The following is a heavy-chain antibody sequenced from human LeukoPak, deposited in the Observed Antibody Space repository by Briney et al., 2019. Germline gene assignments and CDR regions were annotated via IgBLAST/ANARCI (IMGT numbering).Heavy chain of an antibody. CDR2: IIPIFGTA. J-gene: IGHJ4*02. V-gene: IGHV1-69*05. CDR3: ARVQLSGAAGDY. Sequence: GASVKVSCKASGGTFSSYAISWVRQAPGQGLEWMGRIIPIFGTANYAQKFQGRVTITTDESTRTAYMALSSLRSEDTAVYYCARVQLSGAAGDYWGQGTLVTVSS. D-gene: IGHD2-15*01. CDR1: GGTFSSYA.